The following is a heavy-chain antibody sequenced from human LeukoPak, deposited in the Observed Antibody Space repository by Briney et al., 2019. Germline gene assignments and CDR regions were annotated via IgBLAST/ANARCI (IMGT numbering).Heavy chain of an antibody. Sequence: GGSLRLSCAASGFTFSNYAMSWVRQAPGKGLEWVSAIVGSGGSTYYADSVKGRFTISRDNPKNTLYLQMNSLRAEDTAVYYCANWGDYDILTGYYDSDYWGQGILVTVSS. CDR1: GFTFSNYA. D-gene: IGHD3-9*01. CDR2: IVGSGGST. V-gene: IGHV3-23*01. CDR3: ANWGDYDILTGYYDSDY. J-gene: IGHJ4*02.